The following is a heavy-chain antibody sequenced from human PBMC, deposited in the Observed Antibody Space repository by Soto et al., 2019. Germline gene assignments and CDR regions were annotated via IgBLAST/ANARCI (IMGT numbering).Heavy chain of an antibody. CDR2: VSYTGNT. J-gene: IGHJ4*02. V-gene: IGHV4-31*03. Sequence: QVQLQESGPGLMQPSQTLSLTCTVSGGSIGSGGYWWSWIRQHPGRGLEWIGFVSYTGNTQYNPSLKSRVNMSVGASTKQFSLKLSSVAAADTAVYYCARGTLVWGQGTLVTVSS. D-gene: IGHD2-2*01. CDR1: GGSIGSGGYW. CDR3: ARGTLV.